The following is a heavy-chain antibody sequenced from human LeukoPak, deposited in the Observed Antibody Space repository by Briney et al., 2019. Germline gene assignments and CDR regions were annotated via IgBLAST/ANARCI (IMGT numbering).Heavy chain of an antibody. Sequence: SETLSLTCNVSGVSVSDGRYYWAWIRPHPGKGLEWIGYKYYSGSAKYNPSLKSRLTISVDTSKNQFSLQLASVPAADTATYYCATPYCSSISCLDVFSMWGQGTRVTVSS. CDR1: GVSVSDGRYY. V-gene: IGHV4-31*03. CDR2: KYYSGSA. J-gene: IGHJ3*02. D-gene: IGHD2-2*01. CDR3: ATPYCSSISCLDVFSM.